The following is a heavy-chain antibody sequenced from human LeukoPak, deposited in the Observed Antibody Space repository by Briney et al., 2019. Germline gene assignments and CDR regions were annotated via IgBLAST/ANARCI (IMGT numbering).Heavy chain of an antibody. J-gene: IGHJ3*02. CDR1: GYTFTDYY. Sequence: GASVKVSCKASGYTFTDYYMHWVQQAPGKGLKWMGGFDPEDGETIYAQKFQGRVTMTEDTSTDTAYMELSSLRSEDTAVYYCARVIWGTAMVPRDAFDIWGQGTMVTVSS. CDR3: ARVIWGTAMVPRDAFDI. V-gene: IGHV1-24*01. CDR2: FDPEDGET. D-gene: IGHD5-18*01.